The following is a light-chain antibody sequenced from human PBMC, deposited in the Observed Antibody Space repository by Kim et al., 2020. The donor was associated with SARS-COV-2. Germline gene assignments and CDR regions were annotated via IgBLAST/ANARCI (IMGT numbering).Light chain of an antibody. CDR2: AAS. CDR1: QSISSN. V-gene: IGKV1-39*01. J-gene: IGKJ1*01. CDR3: QQTYSTPPT. Sequence: ASVGDKVTITCRARQSISSNLNWDQQKPGKAPKAPIYAASSLQSGGPSRFSGSGSGTDFTLTISSLQPEDFATYSCQQTYSTPPTFGQGTKVDIK.